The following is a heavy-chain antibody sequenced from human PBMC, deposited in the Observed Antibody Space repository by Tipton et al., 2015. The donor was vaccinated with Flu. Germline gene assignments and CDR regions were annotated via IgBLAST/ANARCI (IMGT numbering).Heavy chain of an antibody. D-gene: IGHD3-22*01. J-gene: IGHJ6*02. CDR3: ARGGSGCPPGGMDV. CDR2: IYYSGST. CDR1: GGSISSGGYY. V-gene: IGHV4-31*02. Sequence: LRLSCTVSGGSISSGGYYWSWIRQHPGKGLEWIGYIYYSGSTYYNPSLKSRVTISVDTSKNQFSLKLSSVTAADTAVYYCARGGSGCPPGGMDVWGQGTTVTVSS.